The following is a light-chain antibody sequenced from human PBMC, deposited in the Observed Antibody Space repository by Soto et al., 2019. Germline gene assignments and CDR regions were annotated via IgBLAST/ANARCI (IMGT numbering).Light chain of an antibody. CDR2: RAS. CDR1: QSINSW. CDR3: QQYKGYSRT. Sequence: DIQMTQSPSTLSVSVGDRVTITCRASQSINSWLAWYQQKPGKAPKLLIYRASTLESGVPSRFSGSGSGTEFALTISSLQPDDFATYYCQQYKGYSRTFGQGTKVEIK. V-gene: IGKV1-5*03. J-gene: IGKJ1*01.